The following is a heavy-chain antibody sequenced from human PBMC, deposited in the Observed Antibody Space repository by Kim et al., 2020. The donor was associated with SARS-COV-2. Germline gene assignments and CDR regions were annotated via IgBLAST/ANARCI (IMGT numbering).Heavy chain of an antibody. J-gene: IGHJ4*02. CDR3: ARTEMATITNYFDY. CDR2: IIPILGIA. D-gene: IGHD5-12*01. V-gene: IGHV1-69*04. CDR1: GGTFSSYA. Sequence: SVKVSCKASGGTFSSYAISWVRQAPGQGLEWMGRIIPILGIANYAQKFQGRVTITADKSTSTAYMELSSLRSEDTAVYYCARTEMATITNYFDYWGQGTLVTVSS.